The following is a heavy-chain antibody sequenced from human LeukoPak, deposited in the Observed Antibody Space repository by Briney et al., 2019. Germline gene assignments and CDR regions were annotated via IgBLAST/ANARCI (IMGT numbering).Heavy chain of an antibody. CDR1: GYTFTSYG. D-gene: IGHD3-9*01. V-gene: IGHV1-18*01. CDR3: ARALELRYFDWLLPPAVYYYYGMDV. CDR2: ISAYNGNT. Sequence: ASVKVSCKASGYTFTSYGISWVRQAPGQGLEWMGWISAYNGNTNYAQKLQGRVTMTTDTSTSTAYMELRSLRSDDTAVYYCARALELRYFDWLLPPAVYYYYGMDVWGQGTTVTVSS. J-gene: IGHJ6*02.